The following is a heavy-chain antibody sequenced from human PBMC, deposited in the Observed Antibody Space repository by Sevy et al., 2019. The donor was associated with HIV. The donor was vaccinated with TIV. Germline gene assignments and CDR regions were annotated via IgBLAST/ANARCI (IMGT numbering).Heavy chain of an antibody. CDR1: GFSFNTYA. CDR2: ISNSGDRT. J-gene: IGHJ4*02. D-gene: IGHD7-27*01. CDR3: AKTLGAIASTFDY. Sequence: GGSLRLSCAASGFSFNTYAMTWVRQAPGKGLEWVSLISNSGDRTYYADSVKGRFTISRDNSKNTLYLQMISLRAEDTAVYYCAKTLGAIASTFDYRGQGTLVTVSS. V-gene: IGHV3-23*01.